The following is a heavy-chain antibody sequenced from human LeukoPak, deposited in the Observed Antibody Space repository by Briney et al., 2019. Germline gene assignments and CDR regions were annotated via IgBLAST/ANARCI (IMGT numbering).Heavy chain of an antibody. CDR1: GYTLTAYY. V-gene: IGHV1-2*02. CDR3: ARIISYGGSDGFDL. D-gene: IGHD1-26*01. CDR2: ISPNSGDT. Sequence: ASVKVSCKASGYTLTAYYIHWVRQAPGQGLEWMGWISPNSGDTDYAQKFQGRVTMTRDTPISTLYMALSSLRSDDTAMYYCARIISYGGSDGFDLWGQGTMVTVSS. J-gene: IGHJ3*01.